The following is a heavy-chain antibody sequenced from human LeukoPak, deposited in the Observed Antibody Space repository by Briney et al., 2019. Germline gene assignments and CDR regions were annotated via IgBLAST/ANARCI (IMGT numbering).Heavy chain of an antibody. J-gene: IGHJ4*02. D-gene: IGHD3-16*01. CDR2: IYASGRT. V-gene: IGHV4-4*09. Sequence: SETLSLTCSVSGGSITSYYWSWIRQPPGKGLEWIGYIYASGRTTYNPSLESRVTISEDTSKNELSLKLTSVTAADTAVYFCARCFRGSCFDYWGQGALVTVSS. CDR3: ARCFRGSCFDY. CDR1: GGSITSYY.